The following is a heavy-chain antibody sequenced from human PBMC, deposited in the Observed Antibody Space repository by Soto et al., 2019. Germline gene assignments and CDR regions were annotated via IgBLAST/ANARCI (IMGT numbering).Heavy chain of an antibody. CDR2: INPNSGGT. CDR3: GRGGATYVWFNEL. CDR1: GYTFTDYY. J-gene: IGHJ4*02. V-gene: IGHV1-2*02. D-gene: IGHD5-12*01. Sequence: ASVKLSCKASGYTFTDYYIHWVRQAPGQGLEWMGWINPNSGGTNYAQKFQGRVTMTRDTSIYTAYMELSRLRSRDTAVYYCGRGGATYVWFNELWCQGTRVTVSS.